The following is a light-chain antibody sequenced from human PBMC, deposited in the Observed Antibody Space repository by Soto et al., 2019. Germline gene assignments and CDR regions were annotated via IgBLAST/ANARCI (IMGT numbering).Light chain of an antibody. CDR2: GAS. J-gene: IGKJ1*01. CDR1: QSVSSN. V-gene: IGKV3-20*01. Sequence: EIVMTQSPATLSVSPGERATLSCRASQSVSSNLAWYQQKPGQAPRLLIHGASSRATGIPDRISGSGSGTDFTLTISRLEPEDFAVYYCQQYGTSLWTFGQGTKVDI. CDR3: QQYGTSLWT.